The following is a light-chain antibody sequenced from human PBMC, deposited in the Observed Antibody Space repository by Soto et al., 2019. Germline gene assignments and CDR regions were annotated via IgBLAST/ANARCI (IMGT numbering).Light chain of an antibody. CDR2: AAS. Sequence: DIQMTQSPSSLSASVGDRVTITCRASQSLSSYLNWYQQKPGKAPKLLIYAASSLQSGVPSRFSGSGSGTDFTLTISNLQPEDFATYYCQQSYSTPRTFGQGTEVEIK. CDR1: QSLSSY. CDR3: QQSYSTPRT. V-gene: IGKV1-39*01. J-gene: IGKJ1*01.